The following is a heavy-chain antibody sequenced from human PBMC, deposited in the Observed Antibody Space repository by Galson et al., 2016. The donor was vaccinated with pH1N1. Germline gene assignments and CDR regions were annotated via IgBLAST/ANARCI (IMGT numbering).Heavy chain of an antibody. V-gene: IGHV5-51*03. D-gene: IGHD2-21*02. CDR3: ARHRGGGGGDSYYFDY. J-gene: IGHJ4*02. CDR1: GYDFSNYW. Sequence: QSGAEVKKPGESLKISCTGSGYDFSNYWIGWVRQMPGKGLEWMGIIYPGDSDTRYSPSCQGQVTISADKSIDTAFLQWNSLKASDTAMYYCARHRGGGGGDSYYFDYWGQGALVTVSS. CDR2: IYPGDSDT.